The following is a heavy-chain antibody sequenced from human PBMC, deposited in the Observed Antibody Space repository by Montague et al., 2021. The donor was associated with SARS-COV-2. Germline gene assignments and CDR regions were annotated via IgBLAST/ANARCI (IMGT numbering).Heavy chain of an antibody. CDR1: GGSISSDY. J-gene: IGHJ6*03. CDR3: ARDRRYCSGTSCYTGYYYYFMDV. V-gene: IGHV4-4*07. CDR2: IYTSGST. D-gene: IGHD2-2*02. Sequence: SETLSLTCTVSGGSISSDYWSWIRQPAGKGLDWIGRIYTSGSTDYNPSLKSRVNMSLDTSKNQFSLKLSFVTAADTAVYYCARDRRYCSGTSCYTGYYYYFMDVWGKGTTVTVSS.